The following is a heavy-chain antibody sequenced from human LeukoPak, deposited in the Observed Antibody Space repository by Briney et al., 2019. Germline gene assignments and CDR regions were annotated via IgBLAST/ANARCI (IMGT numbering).Heavy chain of an antibody. J-gene: IGHJ4*02. CDR3: ARSYSSGWNYFDY. D-gene: IGHD6-19*01. CDR1: GGSITTSGFY. Sequence: PSETLSLTCTVSGGSITTSGFYWAWIRQPPGKGLEWIGEINHSGSTNYNPSLKSRVTISVDTSKNQFSLKLSSVTAADTAVYYCARSYSSGWNYFDYWGQGTLVTVSS. V-gene: IGHV4-39*07. CDR2: INHSGST.